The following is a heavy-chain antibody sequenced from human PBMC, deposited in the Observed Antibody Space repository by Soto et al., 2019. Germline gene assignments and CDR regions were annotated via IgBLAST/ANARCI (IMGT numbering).Heavy chain of an antibody. CDR2: ISAYNGNT. CDR1: GYTFTSYG. J-gene: IGHJ6*02. CDR3: ARRTSVTGFGDYYYYGMDV. D-gene: IGHD3-3*01. Sequence: GASVKVSCKASGYTFTSYGISWVRQVPGQGLEWMGWISAYNGNTNYAQKLQGRVTMTTDTSTSTAYMELRSLRSDDTAVYYCARRTSVTGFGDYYYYGMDVWGQGTTVTVSS. V-gene: IGHV1-18*01.